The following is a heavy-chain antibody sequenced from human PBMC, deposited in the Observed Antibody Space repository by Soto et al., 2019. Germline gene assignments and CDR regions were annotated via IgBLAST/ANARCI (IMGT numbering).Heavy chain of an antibody. Sequence: GESLKISCKGSGYSLTSYWIGWVRQMPGKGVEGMGRIDPSDSYTNYSPSFQGHVTISADKSISTAYLQWSSLQASDNAMYYCARLQAAAGDNDLTFDYWGQGTLVTVSS. V-gene: IGHV5-10-1*01. D-gene: IGHD6-13*01. CDR3: ARLQAAAGDNDLTFDY. J-gene: IGHJ4*02. CDR2: IDPSDSYT. CDR1: GYSLTSYW.